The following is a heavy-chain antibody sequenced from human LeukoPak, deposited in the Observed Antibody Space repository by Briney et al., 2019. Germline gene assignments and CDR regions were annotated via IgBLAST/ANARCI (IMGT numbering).Heavy chain of an antibody. V-gene: IGHV3-30*02. J-gene: IGHJ4*02. CDR3: AKGTIRYCSSTGCYIDY. CDR1: GFTFSSYG. CDR2: IQYDGSNK. D-gene: IGHD2-2*01. Sequence: GGSLRLSCAASGFTFSSYGMHWVRQAPGKGLEWVALIQYDGSNKYYADSVKGRFTISRDNSKNTLYLQMYSLRAEDTAVCYCAKGTIRYCSSTGCYIDYWGQGTLVTVSS.